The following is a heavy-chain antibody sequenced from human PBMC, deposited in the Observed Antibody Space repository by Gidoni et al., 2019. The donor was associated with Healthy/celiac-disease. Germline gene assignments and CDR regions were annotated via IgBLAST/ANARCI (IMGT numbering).Heavy chain of an antibody. CDR3: ARDRTDCSGGSCYSSGEIDY. CDR2: ISSSGSTI. CDR1: GFTFSSYS. J-gene: IGHJ4*02. V-gene: IGHV3-21*01. D-gene: IGHD2-15*01. Sequence: EVQLVESGGGLVKPGGSLRLSCAASGFTFSSYSMNWVRQAPGKGLEWVSSISSSGSTIYYADSVKGRFTISRDNAKNSLYLQMNSLRAEDTAVYYCARDRTDCSGGSCYSSGEIDYWGQGTLVTVSS.